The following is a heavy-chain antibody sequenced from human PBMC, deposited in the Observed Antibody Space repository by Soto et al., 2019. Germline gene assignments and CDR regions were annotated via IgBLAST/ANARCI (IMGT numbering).Heavy chain of an antibody. CDR1: GPTIRGFA. Sequence: QVQLVESGGGVVQPGGSLRLSCAASGPTIRGFALHWVRQAPGKGLEWVSSISHDGTTRYNKDFVKGRFSISRDDSKNTMELQMHGLRGEDSAVYYCARVGRGYNLGNGFDPWGQGTLITVSS. CDR3: ARVGRGYNLGNGFDP. V-gene: IGHV3-30*03. D-gene: IGHD1-1*01. CDR2: ISHDGTTR. J-gene: IGHJ5*02.